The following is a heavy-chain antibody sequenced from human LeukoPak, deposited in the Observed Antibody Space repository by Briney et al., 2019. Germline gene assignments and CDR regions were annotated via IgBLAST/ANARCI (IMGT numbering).Heavy chain of an antibody. Sequence: PGGSLRLSCSASGLTFSSYSMNWVRQAPGKGLEWVGNVNQDGTEKYYMDSVKGRFTISRDNAKNSLYLQMNSLRADDTAVYYCARDGWPGSSYYRPFDYWGQGTLVTVSS. J-gene: IGHJ4*02. D-gene: IGHD6-13*01. CDR2: VNQDGTEK. CDR3: ARDGWPGSSYYRPFDY. CDR1: GLTFSSYS. V-gene: IGHV3-7*01.